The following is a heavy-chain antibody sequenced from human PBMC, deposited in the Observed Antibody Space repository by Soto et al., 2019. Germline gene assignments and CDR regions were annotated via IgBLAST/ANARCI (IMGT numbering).Heavy chain of an antibody. V-gene: IGHV4-31*03. CDR3: ARILAHRFDS. J-gene: IGHJ4*02. CDR1: DGSISTGAGGKY. D-gene: IGHD3-3*01. Sequence: SEPLSLTCKVSDGSISTGAGGKYWSWIRQHPGKGLEWIGYISYSGNTYYNPSLKSRVTISVDTSKNQFSLKLSSVTAADTDIYYCARILAHRFDSWGQGSLVTVSS. CDR2: ISYSGNT.